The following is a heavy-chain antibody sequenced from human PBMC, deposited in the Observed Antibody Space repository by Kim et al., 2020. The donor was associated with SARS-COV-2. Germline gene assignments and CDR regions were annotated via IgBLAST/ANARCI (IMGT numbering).Heavy chain of an antibody. Sequence: ASVKVSCKSSGYTFTSYAISWVRQAPGQGLEWIGWITIHNGHTNYAQKVQGRVTMTTDTSTSTAYMELRSLRSDDTAMYYCARDYCTTASCYIDYWGQGTLVTVSA. CDR1: GYTFTSYA. V-gene: IGHV1-18*01. D-gene: IGHD2-2*02. J-gene: IGHJ4*02. CDR2: ITIHNGHT. CDR3: ARDYCTTASCYIDY.